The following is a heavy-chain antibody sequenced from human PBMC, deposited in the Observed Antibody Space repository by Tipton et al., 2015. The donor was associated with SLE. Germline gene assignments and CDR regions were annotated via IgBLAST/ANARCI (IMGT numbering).Heavy chain of an antibody. V-gene: IGHV3-74*01. CDR3: ARRVIATDFDY. CDR1: GFPFTNVW. Sequence: SLRLSCAASGFPFTNVWMHWVRQAPGKGLVWVSRINSDGSSTSYADSVKGRFTISRDNAKNTLFLHMNSLRAEDTAVYYCARRVIATDFDYWGQGTLVTVSS. J-gene: IGHJ4*02. CDR2: INSDGSST. D-gene: IGHD2-21*01.